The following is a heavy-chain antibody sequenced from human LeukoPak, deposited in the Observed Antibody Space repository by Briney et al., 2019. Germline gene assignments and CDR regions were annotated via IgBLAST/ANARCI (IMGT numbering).Heavy chain of an antibody. CDR3: ARANTSLNYYDSSAYYYHDAFDI. D-gene: IGHD3-22*01. Sequence: PSGTLSLTCAVSGGSISSSNWWSWVRQPPGKGLEWIGEIYHSGSTNYNPSLKSRVTISVDKSKNQFSLKLSSVTAADTAVYYCARANTSLNYYDSSAYYYHDAFDIWGQGTMVTVSS. CDR1: GGSISSSNW. CDR2: IYHSGST. V-gene: IGHV4-4*02. J-gene: IGHJ3*02.